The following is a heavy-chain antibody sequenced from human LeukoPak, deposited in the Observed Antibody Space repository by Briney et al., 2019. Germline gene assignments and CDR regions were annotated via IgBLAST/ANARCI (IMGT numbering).Heavy chain of an antibody. Sequence: GGSLRLSCAASGFTFSSYSMNWVRQAPGKGLEWVSSISSSSSYIYYADSVKGRFTISRDNAKNSLYLQMNSLRAEDTAVYYCARDRLAVAVPVGMDVWGQGTTVTVSS. CDR1: GFTFSSYS. CDR2: ISSSSSYI. D-gene: IGHD6-19*01. CDR3: ARDRLAVAVPVGMDV. V-gene: IGHV3-21*01. J-gene: IGHJ6*02.